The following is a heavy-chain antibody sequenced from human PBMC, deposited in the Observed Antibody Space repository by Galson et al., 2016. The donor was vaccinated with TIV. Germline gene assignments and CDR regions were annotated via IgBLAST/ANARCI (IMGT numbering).Heavy chain of an antibody. CDR2: ISGGGGSS. CDR1: EFTFSSYA. Sequence: SLRLSCAASEFTFSSYALTWVRQAPGKGLEWVSAISGGGGSSYYGDSVKGRFTISRDNSEKMLYLQMNSLRAEDTAVYNCAKVPSSGFSYYYGIDVWGHGTTVTVS. V-gene: IGHV3-23*01. CDR3: AKVPSSGFSYYYGIDV. J-gene: IGHJ6*02. D-gene: IGHD3-22*01.